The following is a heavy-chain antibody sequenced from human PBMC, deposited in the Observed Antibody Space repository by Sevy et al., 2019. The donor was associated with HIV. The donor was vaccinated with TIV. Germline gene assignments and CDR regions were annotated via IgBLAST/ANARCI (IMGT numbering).Heavy chain of an antibody. J-gene: IGHJ4*02. D-gene: IGHD5-12*01. CDR1: GYSLIDLS. V-gene: IGHV1-24*01. Sequence: ASVKVSCKVSGYSLIDLSMYWVRQAPGKGLEWMGGFDPEDAEIIYAQKFQGRVTMTEDTSKDTAYMELSSLKSEDTAVYYCATGEGPYSGYALDFWGQGTLVTVSS. CDR2: FDPEDAEI. CDR3: ATGEGPYSGYALDF.